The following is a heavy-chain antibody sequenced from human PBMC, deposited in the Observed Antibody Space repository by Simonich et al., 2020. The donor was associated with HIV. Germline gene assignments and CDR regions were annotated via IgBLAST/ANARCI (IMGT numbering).Heavy chain of an antibody. D-gene: IGHD3-22*01. V-gene: IGHV4-59*12. CDR2: IYYSGST. J-gene: IGHJ2*01. CDR1: GGSISTYY. CDR3: ARRGHYYDSFDL. Sequence: QVQLQESDPGLVKPSETLSLTCTVSGGSISTYYWSWIRQPPGKGLEWIGYIYYSGSTNSNPPLKSRVTISVDTSKNQFSLKLSSVTAADTAVYYCARRGHYYDSFDLWGRGTLVTVSS.